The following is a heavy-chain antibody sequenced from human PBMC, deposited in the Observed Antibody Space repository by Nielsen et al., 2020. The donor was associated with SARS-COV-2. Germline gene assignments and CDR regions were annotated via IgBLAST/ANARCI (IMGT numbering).Heavy chain of an antibody. CDR2: MSPNSGNI. J-gene: IGHJ5*02. D-gene: IGHD5-24*01. V-gene: IGHV1-8*01. CDR1: GYTFTSYD. CDR3: AREDVGRDGTSWLDH. Sequence: ASVKVSCKASGYTFTSYDINWVRQAPGQGLEWMGWMSPNSGNIGYAQKFQGRLTVTGNTSISTVYMELSSLRSDDTAVYFCAREDVGRDGTSWLDHWGQGALVTVSS.